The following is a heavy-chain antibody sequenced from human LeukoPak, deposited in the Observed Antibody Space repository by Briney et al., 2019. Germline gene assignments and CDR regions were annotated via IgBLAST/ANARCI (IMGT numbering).Heavy chain of an antibody. J-gene: IGHJ6*02. CDR3: TRDVSRNDPYGMDV. CDR1: GYTFINYY. D-gene: IGHD1-1*01. V-gene: IGHV1-2*02. Sequence: ASMKVSCKASGYTFINYYMHWVRQAPGQGLEWLGWINPNTSGTSYPQKFQGRVTMTRDTSISTAYMELSRLRSDDTAVYYCTRDVSRNDPYGMDVWGQGTAVTVSS. CDR2: INPNTSGT.